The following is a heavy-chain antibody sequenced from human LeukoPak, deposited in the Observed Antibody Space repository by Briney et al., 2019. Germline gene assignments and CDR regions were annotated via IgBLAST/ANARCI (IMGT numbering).Heavy chain of an antibody. Sequence: QTGGSLRLSCAASGFTFSSYWMTWVRQAPGEGLEWVANIKPDESEKYYLDSVKGRFTISRDNAKNSVYLQMNSLRAEDTAVYYCARGRFSFDYWGQGILVTVSS. CDR2: IKPDESEK. V-gene: IGHV3-7*03. CDR1: GFTFSSYW. J-gene: IGHJ4*02. CDR3: ARGRFSFDY.